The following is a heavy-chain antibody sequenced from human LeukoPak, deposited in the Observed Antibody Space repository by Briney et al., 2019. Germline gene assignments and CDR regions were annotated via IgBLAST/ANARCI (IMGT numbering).Heavy chain of an antibody. Sequence: SVKVSCKASGGTFSSYAISWVRQAPGQGLEWMGRIIPILGIANYAQKFQGRVTITADKSTSTAYMELSSLRSEDTAVYYCARIGIVGATKDYWGQGTLVTVSS. J-gene: IGHJ4*02. V-gene: IGHV1-69*04. CDR1: GGTFSSYA. CDR3: ARIGIVGATKDY. D-gene: IGHD1-26*01. CDR2: IIPILGIA.